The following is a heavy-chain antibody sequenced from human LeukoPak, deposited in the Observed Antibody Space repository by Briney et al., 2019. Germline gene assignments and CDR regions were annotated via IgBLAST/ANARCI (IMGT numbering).Heavy chain of an antibody. CDR2: IITILGIA. V-gene: IGHV1-69*04. CDR1: GGTFSSYA. D-gene: IGHD3-22*01. J-gene: IGHJ4*02. CDR3: AVYDSSGRPDY. Sequence: SVQVSCKASGGTFSSYAINWVRQAPGQGLEWMGRIITILGIANYAQKFQGRVTITADNSTSTAYMELSSLRSEDTAVYYCAVYDSSGRPDYWGQGTLVTVSS.